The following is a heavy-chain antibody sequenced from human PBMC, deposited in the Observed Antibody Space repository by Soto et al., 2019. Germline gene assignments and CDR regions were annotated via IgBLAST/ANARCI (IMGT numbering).Heavy chain of an antibody. CDR3: AFSSGYFDAFDG. V-gene: IGHV3-23*01. CDR1: GFTFSNSD. Sequence: EVQLLESGGGLVQPGGSLSLSCAASGFTFSNSDMSWVRQAPGKGLEWVSYISRSADSTYYADSVKGRLTISRDNSKNTLFLQVNRLRNDDTAIYYCAFSSGYFDAFDGWGQGTMVTGSS. D-gene: IGHD6-19*01. CDR2: ISRSADST. J-gene: IGHJ3*01.